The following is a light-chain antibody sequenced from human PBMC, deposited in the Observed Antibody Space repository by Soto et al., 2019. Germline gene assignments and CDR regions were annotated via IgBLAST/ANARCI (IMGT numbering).Light chain of an antibody. J-gene: IGKJ2*01. CDR3: QQYGSSPYT. CDR2: GAS. V-gene: IGKV3-20*01. CDR1: QSVSGNS. Sequence: EIVLTQSPGTLSLSPGDGATLSCRASQSVSGNSLAWYQQQPGQAPRLLIYGASTRATGIPDQFSGSGSGTDFTLTISRLEPEDFAVYYCQQYGSSPYTFGQGTKLEIK.